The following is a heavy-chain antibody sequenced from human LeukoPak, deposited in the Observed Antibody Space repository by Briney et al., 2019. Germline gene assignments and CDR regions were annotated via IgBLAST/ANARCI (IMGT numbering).Heavy chain of an antibody. CDR1: GFTFSNYE. D-gene: IGHD4-17*01. CDR2: ISSSGSDI. J-gene: IGHJ4*02. Sequence: SGGSLRLSCAASGFTFSNYEMHWVRQAPGKGLEWVSYISSSGSDIYYADSVKGRFTISRDNAKNSLYLQMNSLRAEDTAVYYCARIYGDYVLYYFDYWGQGTLVTVSS. V-gene: IGHV3-48*03. CDR3: ARIYGDYVLYYFDY.